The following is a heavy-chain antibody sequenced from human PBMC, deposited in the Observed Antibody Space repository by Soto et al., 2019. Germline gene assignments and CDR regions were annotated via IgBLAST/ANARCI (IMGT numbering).Heavy chain of an antibody. CDR3: ARDDGQWLVLVPLDY. Sequence: ASVKVSCKASGYTFTSYGISWVRQAPGQGLEWMGWISAYNVNTNYAQKLQGRVTMTTDTSTSTAYMELRSLRSDDTAVYYCARDDGQWLVLVPLDYWGQGTLVTVSS. J-gene: IGHJ4*02. CDR1: GYTFTSYG. V-gene: IGHV1-18*01. D-gene: IGHD6-19*01. CDR2: ISAYNVNT.